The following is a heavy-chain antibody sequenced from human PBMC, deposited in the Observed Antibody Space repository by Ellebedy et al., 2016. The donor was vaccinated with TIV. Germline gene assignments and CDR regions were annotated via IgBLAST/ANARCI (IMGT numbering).Heavy chain of an antibody. CDR2: ISKNSSSV. CDR1: GFKFGDYY. V-gene: IGHV3-9*01. J-gene: IGHJ4*02. CDR3: ARSYYGSGSPDY. D-gene: IGHD3-10*01. Sequence: PGGSLRLSCAASGFKFGDYYMYWVRQAPGKGLEWVSGISKNSSSVGYADPVKGRFTISRDNAKNFLYLQMNSLRGEDTALYYCARSYYGSGSPDYWGQGTLVTVSS.